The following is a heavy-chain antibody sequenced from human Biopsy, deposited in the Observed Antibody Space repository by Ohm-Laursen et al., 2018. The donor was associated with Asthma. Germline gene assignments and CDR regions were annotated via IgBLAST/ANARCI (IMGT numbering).Heavy chain of an antibody. J-gene: IGHJ4*02. Sequence: SQTLSLTCAVSGDSIDSGDYSWTWIRQSPGVGLEWIGYIYRNGDTYYNPTLKNRVTISIDRSKNQFSLRLRSVTAADTDVYYCARGWNCGGDCYSLDSWGQGTLVTVSS. CDR2: IYRNGDT. CDR3: ARGWNCGGDCYSLDS. D-gene: IGHD2-21*02. V-gene: IGHV4-30-2*06. CDR1: GDSIDSGDYS.